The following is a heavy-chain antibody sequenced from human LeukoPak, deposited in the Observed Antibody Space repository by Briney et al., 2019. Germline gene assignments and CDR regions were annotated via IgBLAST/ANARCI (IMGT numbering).Heavy chain of an antibody. CDR2: ISSSGSTI. Sequence: PGGSLRLSCAASGFTFSDYYMSWIRQAPGKGLEWVSYISSSGSTIYYADSVKGRFTISRDNAKTSLYLQMNSLRAEDTAVYYCASTYSNGLSFWYFDLWGRGTLVTVSS. V-gene: IGHV3-11*01. CDR1: GFTFSDYY. D-gene: IGHD6-19*01. J-gene: IGHJ2*01. CDR3: ASTYSNGLSFWYFDL.